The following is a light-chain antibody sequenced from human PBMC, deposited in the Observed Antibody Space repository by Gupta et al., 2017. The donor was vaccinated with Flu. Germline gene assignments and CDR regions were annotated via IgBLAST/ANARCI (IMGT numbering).Light chain of an antibody. CDR1: QSISTN. V-gene: IGKV3-15*01. J-gene: IGKJ1*01. CDR3: HHYNNWPPWT. CDR2: GAS. Sequence: ERATLSCRAKQSISTNLAWYQQKPGQAPRLLIYGASTRATGIPARFSGSGSGTEFTLTISSLQSEDFAVYYCHHYNNWPPWTLGQGTKVEIK.